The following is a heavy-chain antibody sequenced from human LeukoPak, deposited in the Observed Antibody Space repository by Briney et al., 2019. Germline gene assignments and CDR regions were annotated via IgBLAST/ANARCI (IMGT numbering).Heavy chain of an antibody. D-gene: IGHD2-2*01. CDR3: AKGRAVVPRGGMDV. Sequence: PGGSLRLSCAASGFTFSSYSMSWVRQAPGKGLEWVSAISGSGDSTYYADSVKGRFTISRDNSKNTLYLQMNSLRAEDTAVYYCAKGRAVVPRGGMDVWGQGTTVTVSS. CDR1: GFTFSSYS. J-gene: IGHJ6*02. V-gene: IGHV3-23*01. CDR2: ISGSGDST.